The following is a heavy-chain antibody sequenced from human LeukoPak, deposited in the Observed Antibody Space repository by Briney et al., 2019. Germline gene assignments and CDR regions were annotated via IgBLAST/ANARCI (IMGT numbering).Heavy chain of an antibody. CDR2: IYHSGST. D-gene: IGHD1-26*01. V-gene: IGHV4-30-2*01. J-gene: IGHJ4*02. Sequence: SETLSLTCSVSGGSISSGGFYWSWIRQPPGKGLEWIGYIYHSGSTHYNPSLKSRITISVDTSKNQFSLKLSSVTAADTAVYYCARVRGTGVRGSYDYWGQGTLVTVSS. CDR1: GGSISSGGFY. CDR3: ARVRGTGVRGSYDY.